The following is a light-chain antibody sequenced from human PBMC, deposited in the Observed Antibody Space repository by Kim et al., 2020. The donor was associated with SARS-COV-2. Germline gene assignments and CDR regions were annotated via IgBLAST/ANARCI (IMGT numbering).Light chain of an antibody. CDR2: GAS. J-gene: IGKJ1*01. Sequence: SPARRATLSRRPSQTVSRNYLAWFQQKPGQAPKPLIYGASSRATGIPDRFRGSGSGTGFTLPIRRLEPEDFARYYCQEDDSSPRTFGQGTKVGIK. V-gene: IGKV3-20*01. CDR1: QTVSRNY. CDR3: QEDDSSPRT.